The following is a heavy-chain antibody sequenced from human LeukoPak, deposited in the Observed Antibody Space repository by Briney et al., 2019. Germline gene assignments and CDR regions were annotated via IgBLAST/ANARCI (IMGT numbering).Heavy chain of an antibody. J-gene: IGHJ2*01. D-gene: IGHD4-17*01. CDR1: GFTVSSNY. Sequence: GGSLRLSCAASGFTVSSNYMSWVRPAPGKGLEWVSVIYSGGSTYYADSVKGRFTISRDNSKNTLYLQMNSLRAEDTAVYYCARQAYGDYFDLWGRGTLVTVSS. CDR2: IYSGGST. V-gene: IGHV3-66*04. CDR3: ARQAYGDYFDL.